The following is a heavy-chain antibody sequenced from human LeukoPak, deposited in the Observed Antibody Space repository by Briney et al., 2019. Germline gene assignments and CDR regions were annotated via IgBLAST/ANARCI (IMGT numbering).Heavy chain of an antibody. V-gene: IGHV3-30*18. Sequence: GGSLRLSCAASGFTFSSYGMHWVRQAPGKGLEWVAVISYDGSNKYYADSVKGRFTISRDNSKNTLYLQMNSLRAEDTAVYYCAKMSKAVADFDYWGQGTLVTVSS. CDR3: AKMSKAVADFDY. D-gene: IGHD6-19*01. CDR1: GFTFSSYG. J-gene: IGHJ4*02. CDR2: ISYDGSNK.